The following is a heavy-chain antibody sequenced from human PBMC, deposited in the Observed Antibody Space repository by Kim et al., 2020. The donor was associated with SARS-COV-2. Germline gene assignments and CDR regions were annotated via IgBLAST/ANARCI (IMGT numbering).Heavy chain of an antibody. CDR3: AKMGDHAFMDV. D-gene: IGHD2-21*02. J-gene: IGHJ6*02. Sequence: GGSLRLSCAASGFTFSSYWMTWVRQAPGKGLEWVANLKQDGNEEYYVDSVKGRFTISRDNAKNSLYLQMNSLRVEDTAVYYCAKMGDHAFMDVWGQGTTVTVSS. V-gene: IGHV3-7*01. CDR2: LKQDGNEE. CDR1: GFTFSSYW.